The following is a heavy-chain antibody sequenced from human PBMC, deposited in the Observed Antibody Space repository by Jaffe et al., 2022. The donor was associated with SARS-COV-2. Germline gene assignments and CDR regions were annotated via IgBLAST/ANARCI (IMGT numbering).Heavy chain of an antibody. J-gene: IGHJ5*02. V-gene: IGHV4-4*07. CDR3: ARVSEGFSRLRDYSNYVGNWIDP. D-gene: IGHD4-4*01. CDR2: IYTSGST. CDR1: GGSISSYY. Sequence: QVQLQESGPGLVKPSETLSLTCTVSGGSISSYYWSWIRQPAGKGLEWIGRIYTSGSTNYNPSLKSRVTMSVDTSKNQFSLKLSSVTAADTAVYYCARVSEGFSRLRDYSNYVGNWIDPWGHGTLVTVSS.